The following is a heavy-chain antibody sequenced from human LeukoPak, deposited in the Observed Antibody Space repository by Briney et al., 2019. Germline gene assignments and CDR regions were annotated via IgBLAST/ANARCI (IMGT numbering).Heavy chain of an antibody. CDR2: IYYSGST. D-gene: IGHD5-18*01. CDR1: GGSISSYY. CDR3: ARVEDTAIPPNQIAFDI. V-gene: IGHV4-59*01. Sequence: SETLSLTCTVSGGSISSYYWSWIRQPPGKGLEWIGYIYYSGSTNYNPSLKSRVTISVDTPKNQFSLKLSSVTAADTAVYYCARVEDTAIPPNQIAFDIWGQGTMVTVSS. J-gene: IGHJ3*02.